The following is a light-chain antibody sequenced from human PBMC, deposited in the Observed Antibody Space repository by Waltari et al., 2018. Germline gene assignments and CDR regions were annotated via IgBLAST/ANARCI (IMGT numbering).Light chain of an antibody. V-gene: IGKV1-9*01. J-gene: IGKJ2*01. CDR2: AAS. CDR3: QQLNSYPYT. Sequence: IQLTQSPSSLSAYIGDRVTITCRASQGISSFLAWYQQKPGKAPELLIYAASTLESGVPSRFSGSGSGTDFTLTISSLQPEDFATYYCQQLNSYPYTFGQGTKLEIK. CDR1: QGISSF.